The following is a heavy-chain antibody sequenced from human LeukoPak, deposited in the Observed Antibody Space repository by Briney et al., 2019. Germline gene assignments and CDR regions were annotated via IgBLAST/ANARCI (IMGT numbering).Heavy chain of an antibody. CDR3: ARKDIQGPLDY. D-gene: IGHD2-15*01. V-gene: IGHV3-21*01. Sequence: PGGSLRLSCVASGFTFSSYSMNWVRQAPGKGLEWVSSISSSSSYIYYADTVKGRFTISRDNAKNSLYLQMNSLRAEDTAVYYCARKDIQGPLDYWGQGTLVTVSS. CDR2: ISSSSSYI. CDR1: GFTFSSYS. J-gene: IGHJ4*02.